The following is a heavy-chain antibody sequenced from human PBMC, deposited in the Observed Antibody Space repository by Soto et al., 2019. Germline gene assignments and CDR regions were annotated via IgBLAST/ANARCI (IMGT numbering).Heavy chain of an antibody. V-gene: IGHV3-23*01. CDR3: AKDRSYGDYLLDY. CDR1: GFTFSSYA. Sequence: EVQLLESGGGLVQPGGSLRLSCAASGFTFSSYAMSWVRQAPGKGLEWVSAISGSGGSTYYADSVKGRFTFSRDNSKNTLYLQMNSLRAEDTAVYYCAKDRSYGDYLLDYWGQGTLVTVSS. CDR2: ISGSGGST. D-gene: IGHD4-17*01. J-gene: IGHJ4*02.